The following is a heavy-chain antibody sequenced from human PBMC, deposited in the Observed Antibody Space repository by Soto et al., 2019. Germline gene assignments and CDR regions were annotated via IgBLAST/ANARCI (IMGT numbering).Heavy chain of an antibody. CDR1: GGSISNYY. V-gene: IGHV4-59*01. CDR3: AREIRFLLPGYYYYAMDV. J-gene: IGHJ6*02. CDR2: VYYTGNT. Sequence: QVQLQESGPGLVKPSETLSLTCSVSGGSISNYYWSWVRQPPGKGLEWIGYVYYTGNTNSNPSLKSRVTISVDTSKNQFSLELSSVTAADTAVYYCAREIRFLLPGYYYYAMDVWGQGTTVTVSS. D-gene: IGHD3-3*01.